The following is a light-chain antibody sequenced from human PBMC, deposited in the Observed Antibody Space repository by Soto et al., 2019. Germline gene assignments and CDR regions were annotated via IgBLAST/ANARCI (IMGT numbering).Light chain of an antibody. CDR2: GAS. V-gene: IGKV1-5*01. Sequence: DIQMTQSPSTLSASVGDRVTITCRASQSISTWLAWYHQKPGKAPKLLISGASSLASGVPSRFSGSGSGTEFSLAISSLQPDDVATYYCQQYNYYPYTFGEGTKLEIK. CDR3: QQYNYYPYT. J-gene: IGKJ2*01. CDR1: QSISTW.